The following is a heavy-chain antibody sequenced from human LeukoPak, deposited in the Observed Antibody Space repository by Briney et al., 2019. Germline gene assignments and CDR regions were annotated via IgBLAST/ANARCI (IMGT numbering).Heavy chain of an antibody. CDR2: LRQDASEI. J-gene: IGHJ4*02. Sequence: GGSLRLSCVASGFTFTNYWMSWVRQAPGKGLEWVASLRQDASEIHYVDSVEGRFTIPRGNAQRSAFLQMNRLRVEDTAVYYCARGRHYRYDYWGQGTLVTVSS. V-gene: IGHV3-7*01. CDR3: ARGRHYRYDY. D-gene: IGHD1-26*01. CDR1: GFTFTNYW.